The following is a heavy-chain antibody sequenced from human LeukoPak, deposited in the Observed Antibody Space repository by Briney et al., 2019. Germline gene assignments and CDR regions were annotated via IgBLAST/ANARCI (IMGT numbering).Heavy chain of an antibody. CDR1: GFTFSSYG. D-gene: IGHD5-12*01. Sequence: GGSLRLSCAASGFTFSSYGISWLRQAPGKGLEWVSHITGSGEISHYADSVQGRFTISRDNAKNSLYLQMNSLRAEDTAVYYCAREKGVATGAFDYGGRGTLVTVPS. V-gene: IGHV3-48*01. J-gene: IGHJ4*02. CDR3: AREKGVATGAFDY. CDR2: ITGSGEIS.